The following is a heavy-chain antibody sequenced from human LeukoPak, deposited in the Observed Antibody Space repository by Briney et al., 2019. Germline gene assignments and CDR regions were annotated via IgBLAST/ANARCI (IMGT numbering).Heavy chain of an antibody. J-gene: IGHJ3*02. CDR3: ARDKYCGGDCQYAFDI. Sequence: SETLSLTCTVSGGSISSYYWSWIRQPPGKGLEWSGYLYYSGSTNDNPSLRRRVTISVDTSKNQFSLKLSSVTAADTAVYYCARDKYCGGDCQYAFDIWGQGTMVTVSS. D-gene: IGHD2-21*01. CDR2: LYYSGST. CDR1: GGSISSYY. V-gene: IGHV4-59*01.